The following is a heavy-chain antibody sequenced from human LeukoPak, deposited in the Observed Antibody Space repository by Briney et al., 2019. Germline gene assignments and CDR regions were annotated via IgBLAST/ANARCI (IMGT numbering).Heavy chain of an antibody. CDR2: IKQDGSEE. CDR1: GFTFRSFW. J-gene: IGHJ4*02. D-gene: IGHD5-12*01. Sequence: PGGTLRLSCAASGFTFRSFWMTWVRQAPGKGLEGVANIKQDGSEEHYVDSMKGRFTICRDNAKNSLYLQMNSLRDEDTAVYYCATDYGTSGYDLNDYWGKGTMVTASS. V-gene: IGHV3-7*01. CDR3: ATDYGTSGYDLNDY.